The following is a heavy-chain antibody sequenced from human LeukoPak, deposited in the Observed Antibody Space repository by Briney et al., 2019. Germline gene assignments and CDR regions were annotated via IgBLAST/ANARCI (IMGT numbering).Heavy chain of an antibody. CDR3: ARSPHILTGENFDY. V-gene: IGHV1-2*02. CDR2: INPNHGDT. J-gene: IGHJ4*02. CDR1: GYTFTGYY. D-gene: IGHD3-9*01. Sequence: ASVKVSCKASGYTFTGYYMHWVRQAPGQGLEWMGWINPNHGDTNYAQKFQDRVSMTGDTSISTAYMHLSRLRSADTAVYYCARSPHILTGENFDYWGQGTLLTVSS.